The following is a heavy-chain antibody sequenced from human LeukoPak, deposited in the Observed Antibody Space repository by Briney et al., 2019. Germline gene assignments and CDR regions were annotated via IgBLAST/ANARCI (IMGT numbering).Heavy chain of an antibody. CDR3: ARGVEHFDWLLLVDY. D-gene: IGHD3-9*01. CDR2: INPSGGST. V-gene: IGHV1-46*01. J-gene: IGHJ4*02. CDR1: GYTFTSYY. Sequence: ASVKVSCKASGYTFTSYYMHWVRQAPGQGLEWMGIINPSGGSTSYAQKFQGRVTMTRDTSASTVYMELSSLRSEDTAVYYCARGVEHFDWLLLVDYWGQGTLVTVSS.